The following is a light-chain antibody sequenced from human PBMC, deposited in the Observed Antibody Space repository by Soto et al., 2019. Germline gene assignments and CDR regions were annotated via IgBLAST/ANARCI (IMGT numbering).Light chain of an antibody. CDR1: QSVSSS. V-gene: IGKV3-15*01. J-gene: IGKJ1*01. Sequence: EVMMTQSPATLSVSPGDRATLSCRTSQSVSSSLAWYQQKPGQAPRLLIFGASTRATDIPARFSGSGSGTEFTLSISSLQSEDFAVYYCLQYDDWPTFGPGTKVDIK. CDR3: LQYDDWPT. CDR2: GAS.